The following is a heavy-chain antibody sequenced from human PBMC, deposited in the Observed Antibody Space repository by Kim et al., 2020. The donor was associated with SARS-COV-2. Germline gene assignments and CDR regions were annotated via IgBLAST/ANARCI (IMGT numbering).Heavy chain of an antibody. CDR3: ARRLSNTSGWGSHYCDL. CDR1: GGSFSGYY. D-gene: IGHD3-10*01. Sequence: SETLSLTCAVYGGSFSGYYRSWIRQPPGKGLEWIGEINHSGRTNYNPSLKSRVTISVDTSKNQFSLKLTSVTAADTAVYYCARRLSNTSGWGSHYCDLWGQGTLVTVSS. CDR2: INHSGRT. J-gene: IGHJ4*02. V-gene: IGHV4-34*01.